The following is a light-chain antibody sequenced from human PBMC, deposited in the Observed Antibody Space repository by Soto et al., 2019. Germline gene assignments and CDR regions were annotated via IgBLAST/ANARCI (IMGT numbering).Light chain of an antibody. CDR1: QSVSSN. CDR3: QQYNNWPQT. J-gene: IGKJ1*01. V-gene: IGKV3-15*01. CDR2: VAS. Sequence: EIVMTQSPATLSVSPGERATLSCRASQSVSSNLAWYQQKPGQAPRLLIYVASTRATGIPARFSGSGSVTEFTLTISSLQSEDFAVYYCQQYNNWPQTFGQGTKVEIK.